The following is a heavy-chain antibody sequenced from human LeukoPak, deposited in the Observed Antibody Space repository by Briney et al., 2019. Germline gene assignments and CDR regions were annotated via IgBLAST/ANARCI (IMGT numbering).Heavy chain of an antibody. CDR2: VFYTGYT. V-gene: IGHV4-59*08. CDR1: GGSINNYY. J-gene: IGHJ4*02. Sequence: SETLSLTCTVSGGSINNYYWSWVRQPPGKGLEWIGYVFYTGYTHYNPSLKSRVTISVDTSKNQFSLKLSSVTAADTAVYFCARGFRGPNFDHWGQGTLVTVSS. CDR3: ARGFRGPNFDH. D-gene: IGHD3-10*01.